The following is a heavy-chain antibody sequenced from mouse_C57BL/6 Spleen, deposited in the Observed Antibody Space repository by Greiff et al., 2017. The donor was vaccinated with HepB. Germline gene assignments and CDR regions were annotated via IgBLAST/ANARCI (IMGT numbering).Heavy chain of an antibody. J-gene: IGHJ2*01. CDR3: ARYYDYDEGYFDY. V-gene: IGHV5-4*03. CDR2: ISDGGSYT. Sequence: EVMLVESGGGLVKPGGSLKLSCAASGFTFSSYAMSWVRQTPEKRLEWVATISDGGSYTYYPDNVKGRFTISRDNAKNNLYLQMSHLKSEDTAMYYCARYYDYDEGYFDYWGQGTTLTVSS. CDR1: GFTFSSYA. D-gene: IGHD2-4*01.